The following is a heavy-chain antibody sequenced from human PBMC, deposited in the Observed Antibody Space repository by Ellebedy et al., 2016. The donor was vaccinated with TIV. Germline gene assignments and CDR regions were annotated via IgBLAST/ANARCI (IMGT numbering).Heavy chain of an antibody. D-gene: IGHD2-2*02. CDR3: TTITINWFDP. CDR1: GHSLSGLS. V-gene: IGHV1-24*01. Sequence: ASVKVSXXVSGHSLSGLSIHWVRQAPGKGLEWMGGFDPENEEIIYAQKFQGRVTMTEDTSTDTAYMDMSSPTFEDTAVYYCTTITINWFDPWGQGTLVTVSS. CDR2: FDPENEEI. J-gene: IGHJ5*02.